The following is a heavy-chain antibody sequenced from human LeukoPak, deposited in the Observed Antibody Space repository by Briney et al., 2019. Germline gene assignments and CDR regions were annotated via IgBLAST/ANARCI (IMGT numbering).Heavy chain of an antibody. CDR3: SRDQTPYY. J-gene: IGHJ4*02. CDR2: IASKTYGGTA. CDR1: GFTFDDYA. Sequence: GGPLRLSCAASGFTFDDYAMTWVRQAPGKGLEWVGFIASKTYGGTAEYAASVKGRFTISRDDSKSIAYLQMNSLKTEDTAVYFCSRDQTPYYWGQGTLVTVSS. V-gene: IGHV3-49*04.